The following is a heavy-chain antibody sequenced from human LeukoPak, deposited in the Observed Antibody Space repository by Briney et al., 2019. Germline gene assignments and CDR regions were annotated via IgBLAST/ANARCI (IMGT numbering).Heavy chain of an antibody. J-gene: IGHJ6*03. D-gene: IGHD6-13*01. CDR1: GFTFSSYS. CDR3: TREAGVFDYYYYYMDV. V-gene: IGHV3-21*04. CDR2: ISSSSSYI. Sequence: GGSLRLSCAASGFTFSSYSMNWVRQAPGKGLEWVSSISSSSSYIYYADSVKGRFTISRDNAKNSLYLQMNSLKTENTAVYYCTREAGVFDYYYYYMDVWGKGTTVTVSS.